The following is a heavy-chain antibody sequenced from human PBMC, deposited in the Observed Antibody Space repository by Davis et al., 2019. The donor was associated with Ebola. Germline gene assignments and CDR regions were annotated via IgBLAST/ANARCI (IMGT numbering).Heavy chain of an antibody. CDR2: ITSRSGVT. Sequence: GESLKISCAASGFTFYTFAMSWVRQAPGKGLEWVSTITSRSGVTYYADSVKGRLTISRDNSKNTLYLQMNSLRAEDTAEYYCAKVWWDRGAFDIWGQGTMVTVSS. CDR3: AKVWWDRGAFDI. CDR1: GFTFYTFA. D-gene: IGHD1-26*01. J-gene: IGHJ3*02. V-gene: IGHV3-23*01.